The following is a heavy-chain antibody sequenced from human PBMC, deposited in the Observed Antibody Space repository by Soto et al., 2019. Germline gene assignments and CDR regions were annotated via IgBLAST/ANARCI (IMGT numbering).Heavy chain of an antibody. D-gene: IGHD1-26*01. CDR3: ARVPFQAPSGSYHIDC. CDR2: IYYSGST. CDR1: RGSISSGDYY. J-gene: IGHJ4*02. V-gene: IGHV4-30-4*01. Sequence: PSETLALTCTVSRGSISSGDYYWSWIRQPPGKGLEWIGYIYYSGSTYYNPSLKSRVTISVDTSKKQFSMKLSSVTAADTAVYYCARVPFQAPSGSYHIDCWGQGNLVTVSS.